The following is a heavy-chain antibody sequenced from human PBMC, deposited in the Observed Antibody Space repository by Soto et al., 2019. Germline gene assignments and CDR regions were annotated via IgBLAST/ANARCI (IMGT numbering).Heavy chain of an antibody. D-gene: IGHD1-20*01. CDR3: VRGKYNYKSRYFDY. Sequence: SETLSLTCTVSGGSFSGYFWTWIRQPPGKGLEWLAEINHSGITNYNPSVESRVSMSVDTSTNQFPLRLYSVTAADTAVYYCVRGKYNYKSRYFDYWGQGTLVTVSS. CDR1: GGSFSGYF. V-gene: IGHV4-34*01. CDR2: INHSGIT. J-gene: IGHJ4*02.